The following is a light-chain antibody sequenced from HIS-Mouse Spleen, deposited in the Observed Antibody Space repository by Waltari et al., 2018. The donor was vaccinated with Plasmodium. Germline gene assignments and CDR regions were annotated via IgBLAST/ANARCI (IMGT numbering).Light chain of an antibody. CDR3: QQYGSSPPYT. CDR2: GAS. V-gene: IGKV3-20*01. J-gene: IGKJ2*01. CDR1: QSVSSSY. Sequence: EIVLTQSPGTLSLSPGERATLSCRASQSVSSSYLAWYQQKPRQAPRLLICGASSRATGIPDRFSGSGSGTDFTLTISRLEPEDFAVYYCQQYGSSPPYTFGQGTKLEIK.